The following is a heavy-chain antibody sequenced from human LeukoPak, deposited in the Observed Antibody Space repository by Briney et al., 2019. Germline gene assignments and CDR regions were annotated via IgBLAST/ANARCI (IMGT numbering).Heavy chain of an antibody. CDR1: GYTFTSYA. D-gene: IGHD6-13*01. V-gene: IGHV7-4-1*02. J-gene: IGHJ4*02. CDR3: ARDLPGIAAAGTGLDY. Sequence: ASVKVSCKASGYTFTSYAMNWVRQAPGQGLEWMGWINTNTGNPTYAQGFTGRFVFSLGTSVSTAYLQISSLKAEDTAVYYCARDLPGIAAAGTGLDYWGQGTLVTVSS. CDR2: INTNTGNP.